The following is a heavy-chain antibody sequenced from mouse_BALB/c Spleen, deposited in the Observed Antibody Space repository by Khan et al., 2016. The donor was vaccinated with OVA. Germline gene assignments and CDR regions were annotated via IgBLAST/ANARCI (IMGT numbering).Heavy chain of an antibody. CDR1: GYTFTDYN. CDR3: ARTGYGSLGY. Sequence: VRLQQSGPELVKPGASVKIPCKASGYTFTDYNMDWVKQSHGKSLEWIGDINPNSGDTFYNQKFKGKATLTVDKSSSTAFMELRSLTSEDTAVCYCARTGYGSLGYWGQGTTLTVSS. J-gene: IGHJ2*01. V-gene: IGHV1-18*01. D-gene: IGHD1-1*01. CDR2: INPNSGDT.